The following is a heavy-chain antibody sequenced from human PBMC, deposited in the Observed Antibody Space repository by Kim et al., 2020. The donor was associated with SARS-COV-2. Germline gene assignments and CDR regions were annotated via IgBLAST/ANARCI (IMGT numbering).Heavy chain of an antibody. CDR1: GFTFSSYA. D-gene: IGHD3-10*01. V-gene: IGHV3-23*01. J-gene: IGHJ4*02. CDR3: ATLGGVRGVNTQNFDY. Sequence: GGSLRLSCAASGFTFSSYAMSWVRQAPGKGLEWVSAISGSGGSTYYADSVKGRFTISRDNSKNTLYLQMNSLRAEDTAVYYCATLGGVRGVNTQNFDYWGQGTLVTVSS. CDR2: ISGSGGST.